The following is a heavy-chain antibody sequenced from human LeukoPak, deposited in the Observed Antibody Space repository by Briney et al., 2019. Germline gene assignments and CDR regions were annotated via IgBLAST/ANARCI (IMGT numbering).Heavy chain of an antibody. Sequence: PGRSLRLSCAASGFTFSSYAMHWVRQAPGKGLEWVAVISYDGSNKYYADSVKGRFTISRDNSKNTLYLQTNSLRAEDTAVYYCARGYSSGYYNSPVDYWGQGTLVTVSS. D-gene: IGHD3-22*01. CDR2: ISYDGSNK. V-gene: IGHV3-30*04. CDR3: ARGYSSGYYNSPVDY. CDR1: GFTFSSYA. J-gene: IGHJ4*02.